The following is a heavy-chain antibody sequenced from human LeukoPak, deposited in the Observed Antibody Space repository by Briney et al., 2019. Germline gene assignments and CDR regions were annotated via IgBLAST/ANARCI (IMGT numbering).Heavy chain of an antibody. CDR1: GFTFSSYS. Sequence: PGGSLRLSCAASGFTFSSYSMNWVRQAPGKGPEWVSSISSSSSYIYYADSVKGRFTISRDNAKNSLYLQMNSLRAEDTAVYYCARDYGDYGRGWFDPWGQGTLVTVSS. V-gene: IGHV3-21*01. CDR2: ISSSSSYI. J-gene: IGHJ5*02. CDR3: ARDYGDYGRGWFDP. D-gene: IGHD4-17*01.